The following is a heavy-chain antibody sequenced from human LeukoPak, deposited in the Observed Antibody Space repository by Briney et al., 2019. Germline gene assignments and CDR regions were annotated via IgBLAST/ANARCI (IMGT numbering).Heavy chain of an antibody. CDR2: IYYSGGT. V-gene: IGHV4-30-4*01. Sequence: SQTLSLTCTVSGGSISSGDYYWSWIRQPPGKGLEWIGYIYYSGGTYYNPSLKSRVTISVDTSKNQFSLKLSSVTAADTAVYYCARSGRLRPIDYWGQGTLVTVSS. D-gene: IGHD5-12*01. CDR1: GGSISSGDYY. CDR3: ARSGRLRPIDY. J-gene: IGHJ4*02.